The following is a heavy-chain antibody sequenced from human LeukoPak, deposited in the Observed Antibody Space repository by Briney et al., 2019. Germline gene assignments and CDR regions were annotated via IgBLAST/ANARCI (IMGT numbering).Heavy chain of an antibody. V-gene: IGHV1-8*02. Sequence: ASVKVSCKASGYSFIGFVMHWVRQATGQGLEWMGWMNTNSGNTGYAQKFQGRVTMTRNTSISTAYMELSSLRSEDTAVYYCARRGLLWSETGGNYYYYGMDVWGQGTTVTVSS. J-gene: IGHJ6*02. D-gene: IGHD3-10*02. CDR3: ARRGLLWSETGGNYYYYGMDV. CDR2: MNTNSGNT. CDR1: GYSFIGFV.